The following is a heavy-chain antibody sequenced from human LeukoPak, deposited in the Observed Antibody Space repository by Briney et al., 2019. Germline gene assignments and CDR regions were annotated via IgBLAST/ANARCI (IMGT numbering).Heavy chain of an antibody. CDR2: IKKDGSEK. D-gene: IGHD3-10*01. Sequence: GGSLRLSCAASGFTFSRYWMSWVRQAPGKGLEWMANIKKDGSEKYYVDSVKGRFTISRDNSKSTLYIQMNSLRAEDTAVYYCARAKPKNMVRGLIMRRESRYYFDYWGQGTLVTVSS. J-gene: IGHJ4*02. V-gene: IGHV3-7*03. CDR1: GFTFSRYW. CDR3: ARAKPKNMVRGLIMRRESRYYFDY.